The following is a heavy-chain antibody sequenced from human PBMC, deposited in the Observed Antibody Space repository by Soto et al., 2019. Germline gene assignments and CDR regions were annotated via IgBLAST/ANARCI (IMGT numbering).Heavy chain of an antibody. J-gene: IGHJ3*02. CDR3: ARDNGLSSYAFDI. CDR1: GFTFSSYS. Sequence: PGGSLRLSCAASGFTFSSYSMNWVRQAPGKGLEWVSSISSSSSYIYYADSVKGRFTISRDNAKNSLYLQMNSLRAEDTAVYYCARDNGLSSYAFDIWGQGTMVTVS. V-gene: IGHV3-21*01. D-gene: IGHD2-15*01. CDR2: ISSSSSYI.